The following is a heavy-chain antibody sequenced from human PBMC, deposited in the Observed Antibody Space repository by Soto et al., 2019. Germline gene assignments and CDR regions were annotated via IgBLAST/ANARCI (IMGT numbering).Heavy chain of an antibody. CDR1: GDSVSSKSAA. Sequence: RSQTLSLTCVISGDSVSSKSAAWNWIRQSTSRGLEWLGRTYYRSKWYNEYAVSVKSRITINPDTSKNQFSLQLNSVTPEDTAVYYCARTQSVFDYWGQGTLVTVSS. CDR2: TYYRSKWYN. CDR3: ARTQSVFDY. J-gene: IGHJ4*02. V-gene: IGHV6-1*01.